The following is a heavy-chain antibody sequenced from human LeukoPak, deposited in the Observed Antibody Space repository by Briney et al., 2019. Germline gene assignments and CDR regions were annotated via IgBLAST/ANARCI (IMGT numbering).Heavy chain of an antibody. CDR2: IYHSGST. CDR1: GYSISSGYY. Sequence: SETLSLTCTVSGYSISSGYYWGWIRQPPGKGLEWIGSIYHSGSTYYNPSLKSRVTISVDTSKNQFSLKLSSVTAADTAVYYCARLSAVAGTWGYYYMDVWGKGTTVTISS. D-gene: IGHD6-19*01. V-gene: IGHV4-38-2*02. J-gene: IGHJ6*03. CDR3: ARLSAVAGTWGYYYMDV.